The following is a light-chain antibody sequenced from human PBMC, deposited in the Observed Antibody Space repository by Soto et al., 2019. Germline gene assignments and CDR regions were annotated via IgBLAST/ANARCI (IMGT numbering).Light chain of an antibody. CDR1: QSVSSN. V-gene: IGKV3-15*01. Sequence: EIVMTQSPATLSVSPGERATLSCRASQSVSSNLAWYQQTPGQAPRLLIYGASTRATGIPARFSGSGSGTEFTLTISSLQSEDLAVYYCQQYNNWPRTFGQGTKV. CDR2: GAS. J-gene: IGKJ1*01. CDR3: QQYNNWPRT.